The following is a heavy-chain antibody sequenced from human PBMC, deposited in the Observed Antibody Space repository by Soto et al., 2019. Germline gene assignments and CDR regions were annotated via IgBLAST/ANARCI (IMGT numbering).Heavy chain of an antibody. CDR3: ARGRFCSGGSCYRRWFDP. J-gene: IGHJ5*02. D-gene: IGHD2-15*01. CDR1: GYTFTSYD. V-gene: IGHV1-8*01. Sequence: ASVKVSCKAAGYTFTSYDINWVRQATGQGLEWMGWMNPNSGNTGYAQKFQGRVTMTRNTSISTAYMELSSLRSEDTAVYYCARGRFCSGGSCYRRWFDPWGQGTLVTVSS. CDR2: MNPNSGNT.